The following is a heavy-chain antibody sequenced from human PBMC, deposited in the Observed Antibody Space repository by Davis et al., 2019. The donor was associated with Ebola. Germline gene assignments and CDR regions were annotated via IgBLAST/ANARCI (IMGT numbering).Heavy chain of an antibody. Sequence: GESLKLPCQGSGYSFTSHWIVWVRQMPGKGLDWMGIIYTGDSDTRYSPSFRGQVTISADKSIKTAFLQWSSLKASDTAMYYCASLRRTITGMDDAFDIWGQGTIVTVSS. CDR3: ASLRRTITGMDDAFDI. V-gene: IGHV5-51*01. D-gene: IGHD2-8*02. CDR2: IYTGDSDT. J-gene: IGHJ3*02. CDR1: GYSFTSHW.